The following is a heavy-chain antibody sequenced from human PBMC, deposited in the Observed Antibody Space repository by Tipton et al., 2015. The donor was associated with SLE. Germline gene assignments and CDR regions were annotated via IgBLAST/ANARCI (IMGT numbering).Heavy chain of an antibody. D-gene: IGHD4-17*01. V-gene: IGHV4-34*01. Sequence: TLSLTCAVYGGSFSGHYWSWIRQPPGKGLEWIGYIYHSGSTYYNPSLKSRVTISVDTSKNQFSLKLSSVTAADTAVYYCARVALETTYLYTVISLDYWGQGTLVTVSS. CDR3: ARVALETTYLYTVISLDY. J-gene: IGHJ4*02. CDR1: GGSFSGHY. CDR2: IYHSGST.